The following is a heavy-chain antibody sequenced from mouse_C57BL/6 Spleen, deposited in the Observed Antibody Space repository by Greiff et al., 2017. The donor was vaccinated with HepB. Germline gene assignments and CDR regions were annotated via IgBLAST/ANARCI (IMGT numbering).Heavy chain of an antibody. CDR3: ARDYGSSFAY. D-gene: IGHD1-2*01. J-gene: IGHJ3*01. CDR1: GFTFSDYG. CDR2: ISSGSSTI. Sequence: EVKLVESGGGLVKPGGSLKLSCAASGFTFSDYGMHWVRQAPEKGLVWVAYISSGSSTIYYADTVKGRFTISRDNAKNTLFLQMTSLRSEETAMYYCARDYGSSFAYWGQGTLVTVSA. V-gene: IGHV5-17*01.